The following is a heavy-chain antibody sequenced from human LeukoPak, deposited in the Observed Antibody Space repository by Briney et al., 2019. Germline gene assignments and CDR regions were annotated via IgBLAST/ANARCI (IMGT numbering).Heavy chain of an antibody. CDR3: ARVERVGYPQPSDAFDI. CDR2: IYYSGST. Sequence: SETLSLTCTVSGGSISSSSYYWGWIRQPPGKGLEWIGSIYYSGSTYYNPSLKSRVTISVDTSKNQFSLKLSSVTAADTAVYYCARVERVGYPQPSDAFDIWGQGTMVTVSS. CDR1: GGSISSSSYY. D-gene: IGHD1-1*01. J-gene: IGHJ3*02. V-gene: IGHV4-39*07.